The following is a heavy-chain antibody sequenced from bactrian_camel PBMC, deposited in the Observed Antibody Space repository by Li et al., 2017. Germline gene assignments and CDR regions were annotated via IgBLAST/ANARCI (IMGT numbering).Heavy chain of an antibody. CDR1: GFTSNSCG. CDR2: IAKDGST. CDR3: ASDSLARALRGYC. Sequence: HVQLVESGGGSVQAGGSLRPSCTAPGFTSNSCGLGWYRQAVGMQREWVSSIAKDGSTSYADSVKGRFNISRDNAKNTVTLQMYSLKVDDTAVYYCASDSLARALRGYCRGQGTQVTVS. J-gene: IGHJ4*01. D-gene: IGHD3*01. V-gene: IGHV3S53*01.